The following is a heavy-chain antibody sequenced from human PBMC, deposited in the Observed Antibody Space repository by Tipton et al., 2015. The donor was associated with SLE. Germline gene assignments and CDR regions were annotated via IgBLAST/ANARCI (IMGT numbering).Heavy chain of an antibody. V-gene: IGHV4-4*01. CDR3: ARGEDPDPFGS. J-gene: IGHJ3*02. CDR2: IDHSGST. CDR1: GGSINSNNW. Sequence: TLSLTCVVSGGSINSNNWWSWVRQSPGKGLEWIGEIDHSGSTNYNPSLKSRVTISIDASKNQFSLKLSSVTAADTAVYSCARGEDPDPFGSWGRGTMVTVSS.